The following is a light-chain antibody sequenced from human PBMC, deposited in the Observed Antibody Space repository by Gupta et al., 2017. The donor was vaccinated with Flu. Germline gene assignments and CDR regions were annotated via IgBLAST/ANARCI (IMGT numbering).Light chain of an antibody. J-gene: IGLJ3*02. Sequence: QSVLTQPPSVSAAAGQTVSTSCAGSTSTVGSNYVAWYQHLAVTAPKLLIYDDNVRHSGIPDRFSGAKSGTSATLISTGLQAGDEADYYCDSWDSSRSDGVFGGGTKLTVL. CDR1: TSTVGSNY. V-gene: IGLV1-51*01. CDR2: DDN. CDR3: DSWDSSRSDGV.